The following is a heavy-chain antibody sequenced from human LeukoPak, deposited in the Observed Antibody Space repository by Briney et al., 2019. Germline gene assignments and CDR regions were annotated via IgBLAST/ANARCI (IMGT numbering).Heavy chain of an antibody. V-gene: IGHV3-7*01. D-gene: IGHD2/OR15-2a*01. J-gene: IGHJ4*02. CDR1: GFTFSSYG. CDR3: AKDGTSYYYIYY. CDR2: IKQDGSEK. Sequence: PGRSLRLSCAASGFTFSSYGMHWVRQAPGKGLEWVANIKQDGSEKNYVGSVKGRFTIARDNAKNSLYLQMNSLRTEDTAVYYCAKDGTSYYYIYYWGQGTLVTISS.